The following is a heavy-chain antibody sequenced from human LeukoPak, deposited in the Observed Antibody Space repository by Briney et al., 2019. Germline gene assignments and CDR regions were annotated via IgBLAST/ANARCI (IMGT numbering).Heavy chain of an antibody. J-gene: IGHJ4*02. CDR1: GGSLSGYY. CDR2: INHSGST. V-gene: IGHV4-34*01. D-gene: IGHD1-26*01. Sequence: PSETLSLTCAVYGGSLSGYYWSWIRQPPGKGLEWIGEINHSGSTNYNPSLKSRVTISVDTSKNQFSLKLSSVTAADTAVYYCARGRYPHSWGQGTLVTVSS. CDR3: ARGRYPHS.